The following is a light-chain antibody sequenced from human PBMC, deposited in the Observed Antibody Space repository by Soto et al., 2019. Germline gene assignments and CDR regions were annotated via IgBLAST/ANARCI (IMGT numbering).Light chain of an antibody. J-gene: IGKJ1*01. Sequence: DIQMTQSPSTLSASVGDRVTITCRASQNIQFWLAWYQQKPGKAPNLLIQKASSLESGVPSRLSASGSGTDFSLPISSLQPDDFSTYYCQQYYTSSSFGRGTKVEVK. CDR1: QNIQFW. CDR3: QQYYTSSS. CDR2: KAS. V-gene: IGKV1-5*03.